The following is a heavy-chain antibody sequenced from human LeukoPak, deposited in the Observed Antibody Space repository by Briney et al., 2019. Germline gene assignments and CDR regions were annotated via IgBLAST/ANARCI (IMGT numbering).Heavy chain of an antibody. V-gene: IGHV3-23*01. D-gene: IGHD3-22*01. CDR3: AKKSGVGYYYDSSVYYLDY. CDR1: GFTFSSYA. CDR2: ISGSGGST. Sequence: GGSLRLSCAASGFTFSSYAMSWVRQAPGKGLEWVSGISGSGGSTYYADSVKGRFTISRDNSKNTLYLQMNSLRAEYTAVYYCAKKSGVGYYYDSSVYYLDYWGQGTLVTVSS. J-gene: IGHJ4*02.